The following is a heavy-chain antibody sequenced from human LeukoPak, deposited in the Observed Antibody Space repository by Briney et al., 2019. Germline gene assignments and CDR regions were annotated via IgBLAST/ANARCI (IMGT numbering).Heavy chain of an antibody. CDR3: AKDSAFGGEDS. V-gene: IGHV3-23*01. J-gene: IGHJ4*02. D-gene: IGHD3-16*01. Sequence: GGSLRLSRTASGFTFSSYTMNSVRQAPGKGLEWVSAIHNGGGTTSYADSVKGRFTISRDNSKNTLFLQMNSLRAEDTAVYYCAKDSAFGGEDSWGQGTLVTVSS. CDR2: IHNGGGTT. CDR1: GFTFSSYT.